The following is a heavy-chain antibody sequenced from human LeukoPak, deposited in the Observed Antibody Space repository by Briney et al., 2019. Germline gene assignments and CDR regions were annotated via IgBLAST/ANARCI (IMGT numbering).Heavy chain of an antibody. V-gene: IGHV3-30-3*01. J-gene: IGHJ4*02. CDR2: ISYDGSNK. CDR3: AREQWLFYFDY. Sequence: LSLTCAVYGGSFSGYYWSWVRQAPGKGLEWVAVISYDGSNKYYADSVKGRFTISRDNSKNTLYLQMNSLRAEDTAVYYCAREQWLFYFDYWGQGTLVTVSS. D-gene: IGHD6-19*01. CDR1: GGSFSGYY.